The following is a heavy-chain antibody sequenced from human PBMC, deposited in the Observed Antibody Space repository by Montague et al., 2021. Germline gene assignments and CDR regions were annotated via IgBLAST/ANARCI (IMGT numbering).Heavy chain of an antibody. CDR1: GFTVSSNY. J-gene: IGHJ6*02. CDR2: IYYSGST. V-gene: IGHV4-59*05. Sequence: LRLSCAASGFTVSSNYMSWVRQPPGKGLEWIGSIYYSGSTYYNPSLKSRLTISVDTSKNQFSLKLSSVTAADTAVYYGVVTPSLYYHGMDAWGQGTTVTVSS. D-gene: IGHD4-23*01. CDR3: VVTPSLYYHGMDA.